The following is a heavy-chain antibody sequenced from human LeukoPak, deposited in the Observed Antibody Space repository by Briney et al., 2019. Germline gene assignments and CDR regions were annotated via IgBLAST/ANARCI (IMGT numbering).Heavy chain of an antibody. CDR2: ISSISSYI. V-gene: IGHV3-21*01. D-gene: IGHD3-10*01. CDR3: ARVGSGTYGGYFDY. J-gene: IGHJ4*02. Sequence: GGSLRLSCAASGFTLSSYEMNWVRQAPGKGLEWVSSISSISSYIHYADSVKGRFTISRDNVKNSLYLQMNSLRAEDTAVYYCARVGSGTYGGYFDYWGQGTLVTVSS. CDR1: GFTLSSYE.